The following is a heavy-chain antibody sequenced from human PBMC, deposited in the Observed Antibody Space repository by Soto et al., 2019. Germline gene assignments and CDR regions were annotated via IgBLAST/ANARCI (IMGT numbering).Heavy chain of an antibody. Sequence: SAEVCCEACGGSFGIYVISCGLKETGQGLEWMGGIIPIFGTANYAQKFQGRVTITADESTSTAYMELSSLRSEDTAVYYCARVPDYDSSGYYGYWVQGTLVTVSS. J-gene: IGHJ4*02. D-gene: IGHD3-22*01. CDR3: ARVPDYDSSGYYGY. CDR1: GGSFGIYV. V-gene: IGHV1-69*01. CDR2: IIPIFGTA.